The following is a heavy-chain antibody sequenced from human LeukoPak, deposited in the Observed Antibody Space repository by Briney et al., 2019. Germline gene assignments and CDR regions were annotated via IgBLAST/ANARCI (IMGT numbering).Heavy chain of an antibody. CDR2: IIPILGIA. Sequence: SVKVSCKASGGTFSSYAISWVRQAPGQGLEWMGRIIPILGIANYAQKFQGRVTITADKSTSTAYMELSRLRSGDTAVYYCAREGGPRTMIVGLDYWGQGTLVTVSS. J-gene: IGHJ4*02. CDR3: AREGGPRTMIVGLDY. V-gene: IGHV1-69*04. D-gene: IGHD3-22*01. CDR1: GGTFSSYA.